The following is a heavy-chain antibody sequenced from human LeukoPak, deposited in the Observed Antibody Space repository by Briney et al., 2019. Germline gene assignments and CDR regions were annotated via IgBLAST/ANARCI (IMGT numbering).Heavy chain of an antibody. J-gene: IGHJ4*02. CDR2: IYYSGYT. CDR3: AREPPPGGFEY. Sequence: SETLSLTCTVSGGSISSYYWSWIRQPPGKGLEWIGYIYYSGYTNYNPSLKSRVTISVDTSKNQFSLKLSSVTAADTAVYYCAREPPPGGFEYWGQGTLVTVSS. CDR1: GGSISSYY. V-gene: IGHV4-59*12. D-gene: IGHD3-10*01.